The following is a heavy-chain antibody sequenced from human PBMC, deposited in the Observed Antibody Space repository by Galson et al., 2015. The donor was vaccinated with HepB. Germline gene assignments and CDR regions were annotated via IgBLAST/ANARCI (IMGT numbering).Heavy chain of an antibody. CDR3: ARGALPADDAFDI. Sequence: SLRLSCAASGFTFSSYGMHWVRQAPGKGLEWVSSISSSSSYIYYADSVKGRFTISRDNAKNSLYLQMNSLRAEDTAVYYCARGALPADDAFDIWGQGTMVTVSS. CDR2: ISSSSSYI. J-gene: IGHJ3*02. CDR1: GFTFSSYG. V-gene: IGHV3-21*01.